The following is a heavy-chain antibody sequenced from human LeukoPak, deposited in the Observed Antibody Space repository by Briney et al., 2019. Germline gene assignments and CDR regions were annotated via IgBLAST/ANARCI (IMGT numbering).Heavy chain of an antibody. CDR1: GFTFSSYE. V-gene: IGHV3-48*03. CDR3: ARASYYDTIDY. J-gene: IGHJ4*02. CDR2: ISSSGSTI. Sequence: GGSLRLSCAASGFTFSSYEMNWVRQAPGKGLEWVSYISSSGSTIYYADSVRGRFTISRDNAKNSLYLQMNSLRAEDTAVYYCARASYYDTIDYWGQGTLVTVSS. D-gene: IGHD3-22*01.